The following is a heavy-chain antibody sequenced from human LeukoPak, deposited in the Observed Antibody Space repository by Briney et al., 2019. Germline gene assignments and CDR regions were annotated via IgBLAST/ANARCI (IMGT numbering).Heavy chain of an antibody. CDR3: AKDGAWLLFDD. CDR1: GFPFSSHG. J-gene: IGHJ4*02. CDR2: ISPGGPT. V-gene: IGHV3-23*01. Sequence: GGSLRLSCAGSGFPFSSHGMNWVRQAPGKGLEWVSGISPGGPTYYADSVKSRFTIYRDDYKNTLYLQMKNLRADDTAVYYCAKDGAWLLFDDWGQGILVSVSS. D-gene: IGHD3-22*01.